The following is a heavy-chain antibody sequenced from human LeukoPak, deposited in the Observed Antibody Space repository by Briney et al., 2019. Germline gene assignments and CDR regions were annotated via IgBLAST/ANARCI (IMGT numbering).Heavy chain of an antibody. V-gene: IGHV4-38-2*01. D-gene: IGHD3-3*01. CDR1: GYSISSGYY. CDR2: IYHSGST. J-gene: IGHJ3*02. Sequence: SETLSLTCAVSGYSISSGYYWGWIRQPPGKGLEWIGSIYHSGSTYYNPSLKSRVTISVDTSKNQFSLKLRSVTAADTAVYYCARAYYDFWSGRGAFDIWGQGTMVTVSS. CDR3: ARAYYDFWSGRGAFDI.